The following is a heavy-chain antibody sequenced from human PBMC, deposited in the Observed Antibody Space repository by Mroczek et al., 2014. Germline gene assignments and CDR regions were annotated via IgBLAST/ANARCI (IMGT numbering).Heavy chain of an antibody. CDR3: ARGFYGGNWTGGRYYFDY. V-gene: IGHV4-34*01. Sequence: QVQLQQWGAGLLKPSETLSLTCAVYGGSFSGYYWSWIRQPPGKGLEWIGEINHSGSTNYNPSLKSRVTISVDTSKNQFSLKLSSVTAADTAVYYCARGFYGGNWTGGRYYFDYWGQGTLVTVSS. J-gene: IGHJ4*02. CDR2: INHSGST. D-gene: IGHD4-23*01. CDR1: GGSFSGYY.